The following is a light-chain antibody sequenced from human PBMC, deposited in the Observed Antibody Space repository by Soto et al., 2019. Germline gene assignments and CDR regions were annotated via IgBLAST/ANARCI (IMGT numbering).Light chain of an antibody. CDR3: QQYYDYPPLI. Sequence: VITQSPTTPSVSPGEKATPPRRASRNINRKLAWYQQKPGQAPRLLISGASTRATGIPARFSGSGSGTEFTLTISSLQSEDFAVYYCQQYYDYPPLIFGGGTKVE. CDR2: GAS. J-gene: IGKJ4*01. V-gene: IGKV3-15*01. CDR1: RNINRK.